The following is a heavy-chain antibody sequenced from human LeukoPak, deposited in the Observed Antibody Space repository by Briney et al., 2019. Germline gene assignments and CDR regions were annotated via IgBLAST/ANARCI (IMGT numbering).Heavy chain of an antibody. CDR1: GGSISSYY. CDR3: ARFSGGSCYSNNCAFDI. Sequence: SETLSLTCTVSGGSISSYYWSWIRQPPGKGLEWIGYIYYSGSTNYNPSLKSRVTISVDTSKNQFSLKLSSVTAADTAVYYCARFSGGSCYSNNCAFDIWGQGTMVTVSS. D-gene: IGHD2-15*01. CDR2: IYYSGST. V-gene: IGHV4-59*01. J-gene: IGHJ3*02.